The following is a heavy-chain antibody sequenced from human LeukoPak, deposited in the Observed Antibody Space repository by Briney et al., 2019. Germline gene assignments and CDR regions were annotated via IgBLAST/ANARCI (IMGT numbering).Heavy chain of an antibody. CDR3: AREDAGGTYSFDY. V-gene: IGHV4-59*12. Sequence: SETRSLTCTVSGGSISRYYWSWIRQPPGKGLEWIGYIYYSGTTNYNPSLKSRVTISVDTSKNQFSLKLSSVTAADTAVYYCAREDAGGTYSFDYWGQGTLVTVSS. CDR1: GGSISRYY. CDR2: IYYSGTT. D-gene: IGHD1-26*01. J-gene: IGHJ4*02.